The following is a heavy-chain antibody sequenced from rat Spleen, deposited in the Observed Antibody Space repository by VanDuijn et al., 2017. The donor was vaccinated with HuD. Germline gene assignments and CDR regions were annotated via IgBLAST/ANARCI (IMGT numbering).Heavy chain of an antibody. CDR3: AREADKPFHYFDY. J-gene: IGHJ2*01. Sequence: EVQLVESGGGLVQPGRSLKLSCAASGFTFSNYDMAWVRQAPTKGLEWVASISPSGGITYYRDSVKGRFTVSRENAKSTLYLQMNSLKSEDTATCYCAREADKPFHYFDYWGQGVMVTVSS. CDR1: GFTFSNYD. D-gene: IGHD1-6*01. V-gene: IGHV5-25*01. CDR2: ISPSGGIT.